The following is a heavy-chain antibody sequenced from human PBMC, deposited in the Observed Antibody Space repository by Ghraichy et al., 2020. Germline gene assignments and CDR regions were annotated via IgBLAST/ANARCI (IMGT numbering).Heavy chain of an antibody. D-gene: IGHD1-1*01. V-gene: IGHV3-7*03. CDR3: VRPLTRCLAF. CDR1: GFTFKNDW. Sequence: GGSLRLSCIGSGFTFKNDWMIWVRQPPGRRLEWVANIDQLGNERYYVDSVKGRFTVSRDNAKNSVYLQMNSLRAYDTAVYFCVRPLTRCLAFWGPGARVTVSS. CDR2: IDQLGNER. J-gene: IGHJ4*02.